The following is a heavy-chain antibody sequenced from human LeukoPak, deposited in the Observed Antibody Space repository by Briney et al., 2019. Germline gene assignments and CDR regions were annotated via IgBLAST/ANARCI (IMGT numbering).Heavy chain of an antibody. D-gene: IGHD6-25*01. CDR1: GYIFTSYG. V-gene: IGHV1-18*01. J-gene: IGHJ4*02. Sequence: GASVKVSCKASGYIFTSYGISWVRQAPGQGLEWMVWISAYNGNTNYAQKLQGRVTMTTDTSTSTAYMELRSLRSDDTAVYYCARDKLGIAAGXFDXXXQGXLVTVX. CDR3: ARDKLGIAAGXFDX. CDR2: ISAYNGNT.